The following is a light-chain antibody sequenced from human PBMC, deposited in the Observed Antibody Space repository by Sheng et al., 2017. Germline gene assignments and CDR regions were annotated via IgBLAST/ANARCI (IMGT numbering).Light chain of an antibody. CDR1: QSVSSSY. CDR2: GAS. V-gene: IGKV3-20*01. J-gene: IGKJ2*01. Sequence: EIVLTQSPGTLSLSPGEGATLSCRASQSVSSSYLAWYQQKPGQAPRLLIYGASSRATGIPDFTLTISRLEPEDFAVYYCQQYGSSPLYTFGQGTKLEIK. CDR3: QQYGSSPLYT.